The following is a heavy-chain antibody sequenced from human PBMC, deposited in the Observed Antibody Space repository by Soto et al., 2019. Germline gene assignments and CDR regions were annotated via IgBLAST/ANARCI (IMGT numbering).Heavy chain of an antibody. V-gene: IGHV3-33*01. CDR3: ARDLSWGSSRIIDY. D-gene: IGHD6-13*01. Sequence: GGSLRLSCAASGFTFSSYGMHWVRQAPGKGLEWVAVIWYDGSNKYYADSVKGRFTISRDNSKNTLYLQMNSLRAEDTAVYYCARDLSWGSSRIIDYWGQGTLVTVSS. CDR1: GFTFSSYG. J-gene: IGHJ4*02. CDR2: IWYDGSNK.